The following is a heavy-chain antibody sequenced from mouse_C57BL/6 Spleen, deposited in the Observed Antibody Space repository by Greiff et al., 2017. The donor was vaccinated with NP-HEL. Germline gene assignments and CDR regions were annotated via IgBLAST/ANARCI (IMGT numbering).Heavy chain of an antibody. V-gene: IGHV1-80*01. CDR1: GYAFSSYW. D-gene: IGHD2-5*01. CDR2: IYPGDGDT. CDR3: AYYSNYGGVSYWYFDV. J-gene: IGHJ1*03. Sequence: QVQLQQSGAELVKPGASVKISCKASGYAFSSYWMNWVKQRPGKGLEWIGQIYPGDGDTNYNGKFKGKATLTADKSSSTAYRQLSSLTSEDSAVYFCAYYSNYGGVSYWYFDVWGTGTTVTVSS.